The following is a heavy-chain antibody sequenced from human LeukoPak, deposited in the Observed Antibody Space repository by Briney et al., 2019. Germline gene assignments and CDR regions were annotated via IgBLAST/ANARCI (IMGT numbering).Heavy chain of an antibody. J-gene: IGHJ4*02. CDR3: ATPEGSGDYPYPTYFNY. CDR1: GFTVAANY. V-gene: IGHV3-53*01. Sequence: PGGSLRLSCSVSGFTVAANYMTWVRQAPGKGLEWVSVFYSGGSAYYADSVKGRFTISRDLSTNTLFLQMISLRAEDTAVYYCATPEGSGDYPYPTYFNYWGQGTLITVSS. D-gene: IGHD3-10*01. CDR2: FYSGGSA.